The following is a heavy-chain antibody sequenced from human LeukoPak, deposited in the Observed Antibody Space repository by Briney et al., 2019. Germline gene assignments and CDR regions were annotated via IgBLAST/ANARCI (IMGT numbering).Heavy chain of an antibody. CDR2: IYYSGNT. D-gene: IGHD3-16*01. CDR3: VRGSTLRHYQY. Sequence: KTSETLSLTCTVSGVSITTYYWSWIRQPPGKGLEWIGFIYYSGNTNYNPSLKSRTTVSVDTSKNQFSLKLSSVTAADTAVYYCVRGSTLRHYQYWGQGTLVTVSS. J-gene: IGHJ4*02. CDR1: GVSITTYY. V-gene: IGHV4-59*08.